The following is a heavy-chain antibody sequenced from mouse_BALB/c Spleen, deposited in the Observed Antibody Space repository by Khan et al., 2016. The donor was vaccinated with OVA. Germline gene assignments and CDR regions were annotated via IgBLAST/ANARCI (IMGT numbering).Heavy chain of an antibody. J-gene: IGHJ2*01. CDR1: GYSITSDYA. V-gene: IGHV3-2*02. D-gene: IGHD1-1*01. CDR3: ARVYGGDFDY. Sequence: EVKLLESGPGLVKPSQSLSLTCTVTGYSITSDYAWNWIRQFPGNKLEWMGFISYSGNTNSNPSLKSRISITRDTSKNQFFLQLNSVTTEDTATYYCARVYGGDFDYWGQGTTLTVSS. CDR2: ISYSGNT.